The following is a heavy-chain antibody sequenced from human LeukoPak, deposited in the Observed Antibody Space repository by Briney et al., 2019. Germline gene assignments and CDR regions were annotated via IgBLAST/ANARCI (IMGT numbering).Heavy chain of an antibody. Sequence: EASVKVSCKTSGYTFSNSGVSWVRQAPGQGLEWMGWIIAYNGNTDCPQKFQGRLSMTTDTSTSTAYMVLTRLRSDDTAVYYCARDRAGPAALLRHFDYWGQGTLVTVSS. CDR1: GYTFSNSG. CDR2: IIAYNGNT. V-gene: IGHV1-18*01. D-gene: IGHD2-2*01. CDR3: ARDRAGPAALLRHFDY. J-gene: IGHJ4*02.